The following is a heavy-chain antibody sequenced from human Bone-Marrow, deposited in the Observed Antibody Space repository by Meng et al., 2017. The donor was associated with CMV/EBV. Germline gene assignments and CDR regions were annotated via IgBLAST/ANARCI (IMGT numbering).Heavy chain of an antibody. CDR2: VFYSGST. V-gene: IGHV4-59*01. Sequence: SETLSLTCSLSGGSLGNFYWSWVRQPPGKGLEWIGYVFYSGSTNSNPSLKSRVTISVDTSKNQFFLEMKSVTAADTAVYYCARGPWFGRINFWVQGMLVTVSS. CDR3: ARGPWFGRINF. J-gene: IGHJ4*02. D-gene: IGHD3-10*01. CDR1: GGSLGNFY.